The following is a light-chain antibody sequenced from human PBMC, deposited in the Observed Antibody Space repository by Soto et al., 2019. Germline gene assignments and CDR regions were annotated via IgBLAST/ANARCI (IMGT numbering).Light chain of an antibody. Sequence: QSVLTQPPSVSGAPGQRVTISCTGSSSNIGAGYDVHWYQQLPGTAPKLLICGNSNRPSGVSDRFSGSKSGTTASLTISGPQAEDEADYYCSAFTGTTYVFGTGTKVTVL. CDR1: SSNIGAGYD. J-gene: IGLJ1*01. CDR2: GNS. CDR3: SAFTGTTYV. V-gene: IGLV1-40*01.